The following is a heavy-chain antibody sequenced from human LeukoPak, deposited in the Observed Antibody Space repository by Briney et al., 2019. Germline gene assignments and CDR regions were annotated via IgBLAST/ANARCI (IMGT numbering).Heavy chain of an antibody. CDR1: GGSISSYY. Sequence: SETLSLTCTVSGGSISSYYWSWIRQPPGKGLEWIGYISYSGSTNYYPSLKSRVTISVDTSKNQFSLKLSSVTAADTAVYYCARRNSESFDFWGQGTLVTVSS. CDR3: ARRNSESFDF. V-gene: IGHV4-59*08. J-gene: IGHJ4*02. CDR2: ISYSGST. D-gene: IGHD1-26*01.